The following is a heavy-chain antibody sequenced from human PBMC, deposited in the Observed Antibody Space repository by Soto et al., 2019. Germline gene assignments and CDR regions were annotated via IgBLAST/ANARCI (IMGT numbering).Heavy chain of an antibody. Sequence: EVQLLESGGGFVQPGGSLRLSCAASGFTFSSYSMTWVRQAPGRGLEWVSIISGDGAYIYYADSVKGRFTISRDNSKNTLSLQMNSLRADDTAIYFCAKRTVVRNPFDYWGQGILVTVSS. CDR1: GFTFSSYS. J-gene: IGHJ4*02. D-gene: IGHD2-8*02. CDR3: AKRTVVRNPFDY. CDR2: ISGDGAYI. V-gene: IGHV3-23*01.